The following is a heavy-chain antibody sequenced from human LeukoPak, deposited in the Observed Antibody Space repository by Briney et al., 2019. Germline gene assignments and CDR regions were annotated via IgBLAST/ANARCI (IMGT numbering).Heavy chain of an antibody. V-gene: IGHV1-3*01. CDR2: INAGNGNT. Sequence: ASVKVSCKASGYTFTSYAMHWVRQAPGQRLEWMGWINAGNGNTKYSQKFQGRVTTTRDTSISTAYMELSRLRSDDTAVYYCAREPYYDSSGYNRGVDYWGQGTLVTVSS. CDR3: AREPYYDSSGYNRGVDY. CDR1: GYTFTSYA. J-gene: IGHJ4*02. D-gene: IGHD3-22*01.